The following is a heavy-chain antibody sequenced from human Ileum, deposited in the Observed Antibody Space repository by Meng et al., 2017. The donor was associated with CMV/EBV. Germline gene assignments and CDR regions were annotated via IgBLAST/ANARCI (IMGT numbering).Heavy chain of an antibody. CDR2: IWHDGRRK. D-gene: IGHD3-22*01. V-gene: IGHV3-33*01. CDR3: ARDNDTSSHYSYLD. Sequence: AASGSTLSGYGMHWVRQAPGKGLEWVGVIWHDGRRKYYVDSVKGRFTISRDDSKNTVFLQMNSLRAEDTAVYYCARDNDTSSHYSYLDWGQGTLVPSPQ. CDR1: GSTLSGYG. J-gene: IGHJ1*01.